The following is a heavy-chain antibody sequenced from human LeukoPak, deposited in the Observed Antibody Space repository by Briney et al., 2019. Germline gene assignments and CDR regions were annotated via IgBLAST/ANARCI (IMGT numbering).Heavy chain of an antibody. CDR1: GFTFSTYA. CDR3: AKVPDTIRPGVDY. CDR2: VVGSGGST. J-gene: IGHJ4*02. V-gene: IGHV3-23*01. Sequence: GGSLRLSCAASGFTFSTYALSWVRQAPGKGLEWVSTVVGSGGSTNYADSVKGRFTISRDNSKNTLFLQMNSLRAEDTAVYYCAKVPDTIRPGVDYGGQGTLVIVSA.